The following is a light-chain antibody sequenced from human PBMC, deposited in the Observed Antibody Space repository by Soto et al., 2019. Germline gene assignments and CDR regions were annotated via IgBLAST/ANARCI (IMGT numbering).Light chain of an antibody. V-gene: IGKV3-20*01. CDR2: GAS. CDR3: QQYNSYPLT. Sequence: ETVLTQAPGTLSLSPGERATLSCRASQRVTSNYLAWYQQKPGQAPRLLIFGASIRDTGIPDRFSGSGSGTEFTLTISSLQPDDFATYYCQQYNSYPLTFGGGTKVDIK. J-gene: IGKJ4*01. CDR1: QRVTSNY.